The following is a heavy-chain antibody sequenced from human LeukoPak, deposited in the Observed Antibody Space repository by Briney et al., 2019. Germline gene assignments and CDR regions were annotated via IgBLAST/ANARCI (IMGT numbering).Heavy chain of an antibody. D-gene: IGHD6-13*01. CDR2: ISSSSSTI. J-gene: IGHJ3*02. CDR3: ARDLEQLILSAFDI. V-gene: IGHV3-48*01. Sequence: PGGSLRLSCAASGFTFSSYSMNWVRQAPGKGLEWVSYISSSSSTIYYADSVKGRFTISRDNAKNSLYLQMNSLRAEDTAIYYCARDLEQLILSAFDIWGQGTMVTVSS. CDR1: GFTFSSYS.